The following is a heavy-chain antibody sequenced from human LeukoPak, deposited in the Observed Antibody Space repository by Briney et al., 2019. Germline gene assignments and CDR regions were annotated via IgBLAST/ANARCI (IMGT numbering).Heavy chain of an antibody. CDR2: ISGSGGST. V-gene: IGHV3-23*01. J-gene: IGHJ4*02. CDR3: AREGGSYSNYFDY. Sequence: GGTLRLSCAASGFTFSSYGMSWVRQAPGKGLEWVSAISGSGGSTYYADSVKGRFTISRDNAKNTLYLQMNSLKAEDTAIYYCAREGGSYSNYFDYWGQGTLVTVSS. D-gene: IGHD1-26*01. CDR1: GFTFSSYG.